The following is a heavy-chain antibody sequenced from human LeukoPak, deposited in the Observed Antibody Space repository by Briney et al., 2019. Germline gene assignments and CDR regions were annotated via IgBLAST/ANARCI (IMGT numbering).Heavy chain of an antibody. CDR1: GFTVSSNY. J-gene: IGHJ4*02. CDR3: ARMLISSGYYVDS. Sequence: GGSLRLSCAASGFTVSSNYMSWVRQAPGKGLEWVSVIYSGGTTYYADPVKGRFTISRDISKNTLYLQMGSLRVEDTAVYYCARMLISSGYYVDSWGQGTLVTVSS. D-gene: IGHD3-22*01. V-gene: IGHV3-53*01. CDR2: IYSGGTT.